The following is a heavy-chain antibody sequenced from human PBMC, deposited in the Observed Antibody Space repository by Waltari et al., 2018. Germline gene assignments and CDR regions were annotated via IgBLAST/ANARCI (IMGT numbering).Heavy chain of an antibody. CDR3: AAAGSGPYYYYGMDV. CDR1: GFTFTSSA. CDR2: IVVGSGNT. J-gene: IGHJ6*02. Sequence: QMQLVQSGPEVKKPGTSVKVSCKASGFTFTSSAMQWVRQARGQRLEWIGWIVVGSGNTNYAQKFQERVTITRDISTSTAYMELSSLRSEDTAVYYCAAAGSGPYYYYGMDVWGQGTTVTVSS. D-gene: IGHD3-10*01. V-gene: IGHV1-58*02.